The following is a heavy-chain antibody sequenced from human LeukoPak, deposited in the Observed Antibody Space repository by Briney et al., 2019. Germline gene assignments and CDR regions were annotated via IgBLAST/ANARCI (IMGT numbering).Heavy chain of an antibody. Sequence: GGSLRLSCAASGFTFSSYAMSWVRQAPGKGLQWVSSITSSGDGTYYADSVRGRFTISRDNSENMLYLQMNSLRVEDTAVYFCAKDRPNYYGSNGHYYRRDGDYWGQGTLVTVSS. CDR1: GFTFSSYA. CDR3: AKDRPNYYGSNGHYYRRDGDY. V-gene: IGHV3-23*01. CDR2: ITSSGDGT. D-gene: IGHD3-22*01. J-gene: IGHJ4*02.